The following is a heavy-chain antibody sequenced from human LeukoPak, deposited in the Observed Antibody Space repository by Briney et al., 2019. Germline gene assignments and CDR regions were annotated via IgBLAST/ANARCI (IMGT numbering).Heavy chain of an antibody. V-gene: IGHV4-59*01. CDR3: ARDKGAARPHNWFDP. Sequence: SETLSLTCTVSGGSINRYYWSWIRQPPGKGLEWIGYIFCSGSTNYNPSLKSRVTISIDTSKNQFSLKLSSVTAADTAVYYCARDKGAARPHNWFDPWGQGTLVTVSS. CDR2: IFCSGST. J-gene: IGHJ5*02. CDR1: GGSINRYY. D-gene: IGHD6-6*01.